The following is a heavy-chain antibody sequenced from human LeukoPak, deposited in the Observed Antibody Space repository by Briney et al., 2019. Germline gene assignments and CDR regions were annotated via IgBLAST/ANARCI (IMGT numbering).Heavy chain of an antibody. Sequence: SVKVSCKASGGTFSSYAISWVRQAPGQGLEWMGRIIPIFGIANYAQKFQGRVTITADKSTSTAYMELSSLRSEDTAVYYCARGGSYSRGRLKRNWFDPWGQGTLVTVSS. D-gene: IGHD6-13*01. CDR3: ARGGSYSRGRLKRNWFDP. CDR2: IIPIFGIA. J-gene: IGHJ5*02. CDR1: GGTFSSYA. V-gene: IGHV1-69*04.